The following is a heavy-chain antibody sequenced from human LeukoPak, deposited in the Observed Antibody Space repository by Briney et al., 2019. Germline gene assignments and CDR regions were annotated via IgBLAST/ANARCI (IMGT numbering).Heavy chain of an antibody. CDR1: DGSINSYY. CDR3: ARGRSNYYGMDV. V-gene: IGHV4-59*01. CDR2: IHYNGNT. J-gene: IGHJ6*02. D-gene: IGHD1-26*01. Sequence: SETLSLTCSVSDGSINSYYWNWIRRPPGKGLEWIGYIHYNGNTNYSPSLKSRVTMSVDTSKNLFSLKVSSVTAADTAVYYCARGRSNYYGMDVWGQGTTVTVSS.